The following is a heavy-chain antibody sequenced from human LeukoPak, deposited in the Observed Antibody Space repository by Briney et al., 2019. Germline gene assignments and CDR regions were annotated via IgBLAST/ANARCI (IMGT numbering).Heavy chain of an antibody. Sequence: SGTLSLTCAVSGGSISSSNWWSWVRQPPGKGLEWIGEIYHSGSTNYNPSLKSRVTISVDKSKNQFSLKLSSVTAADTAVYYCATLPYYDFWSGYQTDYCGQGTLVTVSS. CDR3: ATLPYYDFWSGYQTDY. V-gene: IGHV4-4*02. D-gene: IGHD3-3*01. CDR2: IYHSGST. CDR1: GGSISSSNW. J-gene: IGHJ4*02.